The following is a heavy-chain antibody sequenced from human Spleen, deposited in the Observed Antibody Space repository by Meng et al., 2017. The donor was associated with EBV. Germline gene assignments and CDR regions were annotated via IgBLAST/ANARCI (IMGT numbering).Heavy chain of an antibody. CDR1: GGTFNTYT. J-gene: IGHJ4*02. D-gene: IGHD4-17*01. CDR2: IIPLFNTA. V-gene: IGHV1-69*01. CDR3: ARTEAGYGDSSSYFDV. Sequence: QLQLVQSGAEVKKPGSSMKVSCKASGGTFNTYTFNWVRPAPGQGLEWMGGIIPLFNTADYSQKFQGRVTITADESTSTAYMDLSSLRSEDTAVYFCARTEAGYGDSSSYFDVWGQGTLGTVDS.